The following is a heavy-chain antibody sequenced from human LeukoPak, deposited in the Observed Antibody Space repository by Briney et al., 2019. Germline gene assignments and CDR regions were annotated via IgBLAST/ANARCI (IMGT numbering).Heavy chain of an antibody. CDR2: ISGSGGGT. J-gene: IGHJ4*02. CDR1: GFTFSSYA. Sequence: GGSLRLSCAASGFTFSSYAMSWVRQAPAKGLEWVSAISGSGGGTYYADSVRGRFTISRDNSKNTLYLQMNSLRAEDTAVYYCAKAGTIGYCSSASCRPLDYWGQGTLVTVSS. D-gene: IGHD2-2*01. V-gene: IGHV3-23*01. CDR3: AKAGTIGYCSSASCRPLDY.